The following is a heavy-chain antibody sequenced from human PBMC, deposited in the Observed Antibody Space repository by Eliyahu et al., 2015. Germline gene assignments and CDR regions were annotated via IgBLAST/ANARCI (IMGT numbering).Heavy chain of an antibody. V-gene: IGHV2-5*02. CDR3: AHSPNTARTRRDAFDV. CDR1: GFXLSTXEVG. D-gene: IGHD5-18*01. J-gene: IGHJ3*01. Sequence: QITLKESGPTLVKPTQTLTLTCAFSGFXLSTXEVGVGWXRXPPGKXLEWLGIIYWDDDXRYXPSLKSSLTLTKDTSKNQVVLTMTNLDPVDTATYYCAHSPNTARTRRDAFDVWGQGTMVTVSS. CDR2: IYWDDDX.